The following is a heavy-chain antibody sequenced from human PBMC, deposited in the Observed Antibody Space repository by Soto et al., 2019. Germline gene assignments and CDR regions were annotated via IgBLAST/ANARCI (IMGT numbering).Heavy chain of an antibody. CDR1: GGSFSGYS. D-gene: IGHD2-8*01. J-gene: IGHJ6*02. Sequence: PSETLSLTCAVYGGSFSGYSWSWVRQPPGKGLEWIGEINHSGSTNYNPSLKSRVTISEDTSKNQFSLKLSSVTAADTATYYCARLPAEGVIAGGAMDVWGQGTTVTGS. CDR3: ARLPAEGVIAGGAMDV. V-gene: IGHV4-34*01. CDR2: INHSGST.